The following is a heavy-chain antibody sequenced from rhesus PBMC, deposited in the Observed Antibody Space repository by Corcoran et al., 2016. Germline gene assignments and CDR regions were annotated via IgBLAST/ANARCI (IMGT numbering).Heavy chain of an antibody. CDR3: ARDIAAAGTGFDY. D-gene: IGHD6-25*01. J-gene: IGHJ4*01. CDR1: GGSISSGYD. V-gene: IGHV4-76*01. Sequence: QVQLQESGPGVVKPSETLSLTCAVSGGSISSGYDWSWIRQPPGKGLEWIGYIYGSSGSTNYNPSLKTRVTISKDASKNQFSLKLSSVTAADTAVYYCARDIAAAGTGFDYWGQGVLVTVSS. CDR2: IYGSSGST.